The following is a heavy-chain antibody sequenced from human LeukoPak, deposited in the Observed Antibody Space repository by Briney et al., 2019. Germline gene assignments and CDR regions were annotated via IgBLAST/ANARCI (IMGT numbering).Heavy chain of an antibody. D-gene: IGHD3-22*01. CDR3: VKXXIXXDSSGYYPY. V-gene: IGHV1-46*01. J-gene: IGHJ4*02. Sequence: AXGXTFTSYYMHWVRQAPGQGLEWMGIINPSGGSTSYAQKFQGRVTMTRDMSTSTVYMELSSLRSEDTAGYYCVKXXIXXDSSGYYPYWGQGTLVTVSS. CDR1: GXTFTSYY. CDR2: INPSGGST.